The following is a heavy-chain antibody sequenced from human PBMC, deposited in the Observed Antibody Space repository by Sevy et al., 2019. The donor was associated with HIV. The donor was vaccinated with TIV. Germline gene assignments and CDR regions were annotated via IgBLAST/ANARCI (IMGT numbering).Heavy chain of an antibody. CDR2: IWNDGNDK. D-gene: IGHD5-18*01. CDR1: GFSFSNYA. V-gene: IGHV3-33*01. J-gene: IGHJ4*02. CDR3: ATEYNNGYDY. Sequence: GGCLRLYCVASGFSFSNYAMHWVRQAPGKGLGCVAVIWNDGNDKSYADSVKGRFTISRDNAKNTLYLQMNSLRAEDTAIYYCATEYNNGYDYWGQGTMVTVSS.